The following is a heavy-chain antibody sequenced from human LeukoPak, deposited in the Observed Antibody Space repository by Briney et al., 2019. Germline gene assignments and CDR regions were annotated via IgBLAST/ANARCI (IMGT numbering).Heavy chain of an antibody. CDR2: ISSSSSYI. Sequence: PGRSLRLSCAASGFTFSSYSMNWVRQAPGKGLEWVSSISSSSSYIYYADSVKGRFTISRDNAKNSLYLQMNSLRAEDTAVYYCAGEPPIVCGGDCYSWADDAFDIWGQGTMVTVSS. CDR3: AGEPPIVCGGDCYSWADDAFDI. J-gene: IGHJ3*02. CDR1: GFTFSSYS. D-gene: IGHD2-21*02. V-gene: IGHV3-21*01.